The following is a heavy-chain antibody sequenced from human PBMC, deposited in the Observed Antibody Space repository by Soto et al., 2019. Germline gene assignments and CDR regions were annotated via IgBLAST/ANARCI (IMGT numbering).Heavy chain of an antibody. CDR3: AKAYTSGWYFYGMDV. CDR1: GFTFSSYD. CDR2: ISGSGDNT. J-gene: IGHJ6*02. Sequence: GGSLRLSCTASGFTFSSYDMSWVRQAPGKGLEWVSVISGSGDNTYSAGSVKGRFTISRDNSKSTLYLQMNNLRAEDTALYYCAKAYTSGWYFYGMDVWGQGTTVTVSS. D-gene: IGHD6-19*01. V-gene: IGHV3-23*01.